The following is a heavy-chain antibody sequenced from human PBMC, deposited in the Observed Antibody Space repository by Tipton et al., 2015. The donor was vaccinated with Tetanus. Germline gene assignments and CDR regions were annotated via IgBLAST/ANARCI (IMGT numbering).Heavy chain of an antibody. J-gene: IGHJ4*02. V-gene: IGHV4-4*02. CDR2: IYYSGST. CDR1: GGCININNW. Sequence: TLSLTCAVSGGCININNWCNWVRQPPGKGLEWIGYIYYSGSTNYNPSLKSRVTISVDTSKNQFSLKLSSVTAADTAVYYCARESITIFGVVSIDYWGQGTLVTVSS. D-gene: IGHD3-3*01. CDR3: ARESITIFGVVSIDY.